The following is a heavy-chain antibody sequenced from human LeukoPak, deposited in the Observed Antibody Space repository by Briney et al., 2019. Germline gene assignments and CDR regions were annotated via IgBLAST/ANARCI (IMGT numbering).Heavy chain of an antibody. CDR2: TFYTGRT. J-gene: IGHJ3*01. CDR3: ARRRHNFDFYDV. Sequence: SETLSLTCTVSGDSIISNIYWWDWVRLPPGKGLEWIGATFYTGRTFYSPSLKSRATISVDTSKNQFSLDLSSATAADTAVYYCARRRHNFDFYDVWGQGTRVTVSS. D-gene: IGHD3/OR15-3a*01. V-gene: IGHV4-39*01. CDR1: GDSIISNIYW.